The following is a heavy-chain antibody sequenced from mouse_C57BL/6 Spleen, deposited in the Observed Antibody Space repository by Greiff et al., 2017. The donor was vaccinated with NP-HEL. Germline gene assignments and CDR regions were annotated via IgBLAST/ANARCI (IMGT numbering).Heavy chain of an antibody. J-gene: IGHJ4*01. CDR3: ARGGGLGGAMDY. Sequence: QVQLQQPRTELVKPGASVKLSCKASGYTFTSYWMHWVKQRPGQGLEWIGNINPSNGGTNYNEKFKSKATLTVDKSSSTAYMQLSSLTSEDSAVYYCARGGGLGGAMDYWGQGTSVTVSS. CDR2: INPSNGGT. D-gene: IGHD2-4*01. V-gene: IGHV1-53*01. CDR1: GYTFTSYW.